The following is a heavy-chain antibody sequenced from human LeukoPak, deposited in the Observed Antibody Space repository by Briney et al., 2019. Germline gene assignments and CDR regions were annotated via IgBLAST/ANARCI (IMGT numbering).Heavy chain of an antibody. D-gene: IGHD3-22*01. CDR1: GFTFSSYA. CDR2: IKQDGSEK. Sequence: GGSLRLSCAASGFTFSSYAMSWVRQAPGKGLEWVANIKQDGSEKYYVDSVKGRFTISRDNAKNSLYLQMNSLRAEDTAVYYCARASNLLGYYIILGAFDIWGQGTMVTVSS. J-gene: IGHJ3*02. V-gene: IGHV3-7*01. CDR3: ARASNLLGYYIILGAFDI.